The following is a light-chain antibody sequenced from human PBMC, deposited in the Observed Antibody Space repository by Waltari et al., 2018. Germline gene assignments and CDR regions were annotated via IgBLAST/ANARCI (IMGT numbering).Light chain of an antibody. J-gene: IGLJ2*01. CDR1: SPNIGSNI. Sequence: QSVLTQPPSASGTPGQRVTISCSGSSPNIGSNIVNWYQQLPGTAPNLLISSNNQRPSGVPPRFSGSKSGTSASLAISGLQSEDEADYYCAAWDDSLNGPVFGGGTKLTVL. CDR2: SNN. V-gene: IGLV1-44*01. CDR3: AAWDDSLNGPV.